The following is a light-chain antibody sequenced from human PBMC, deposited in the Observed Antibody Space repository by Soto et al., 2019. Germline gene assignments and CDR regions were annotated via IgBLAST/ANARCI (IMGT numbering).Light chain of an antibody. CDR1: QEISNY. V-gene: IGKV1-33*01. CDR3: QQSDSLPIT. CDR2: DAS. J-gene: IGKJ5*01. Sequence: DIQMTQSPSSLSASVGDRVTITCRASQEISNYLNWYQQRPGKAPKLLIYDASNLERGVPSRFSGTRSGTHFTFAITSLQPEDVATYYCQQSDSLPITFGQGTRLEIK.